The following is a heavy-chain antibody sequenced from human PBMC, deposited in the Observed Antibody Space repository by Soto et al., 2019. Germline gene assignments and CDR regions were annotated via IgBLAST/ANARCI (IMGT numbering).Heavy chain of an antibody. V-gene: IGHV1-46*01. CDR1: GYTFTSYY. Sequence: ASVKVSCKASGYTFTSYYMHWVRQAPGQGLEWMGIINPSGVSTSYAQKFQGRVTMTRDTSTSTVYMELSSLRSEDTAGYYCARDLVVAAITNWFDPWGQGTLVTVSS. CDR2: INPSGVST. J-gene: IGHJ5*02. D-gene: IGHD2-15*01. CDR3: ARDLVVAAITNWFDP.